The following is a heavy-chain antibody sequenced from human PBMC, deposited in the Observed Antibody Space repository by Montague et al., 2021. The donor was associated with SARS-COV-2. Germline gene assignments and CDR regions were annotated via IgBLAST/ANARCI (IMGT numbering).Heavy chain of an antibody. J-gene: IGHJ3*01. D-gene: IGHD6-6*01. CDR1: GFTFSSYS. Sequence: SLRLSCAASGFTFSSYSVNWVRQAPGKGLEWISYISSSTNIIYYADSVKGRFTISRDNARNSLYLQMNNLRVDDTAVYYCAKDLVLRAARPDALDVWGQGTAVTVSS. CDR3: AKDLVLRAARPDALDV. CDR2: ISSSTNII. V-gene: IGHV3-48*04.